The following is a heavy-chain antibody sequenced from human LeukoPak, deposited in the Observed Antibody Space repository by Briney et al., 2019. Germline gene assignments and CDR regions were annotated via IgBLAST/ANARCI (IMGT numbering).Heavy chain of an antibody. CDR2: ISRNGGST. J-gene: IGHJ6*03. V-gene: IGHV3-64*01. CDR1: GFTFSSYS. Sequence: GGSLRLSCAASGFTFSSYSMHWVRQAPGKGLEYVSAISRNGGSTYYANSVKGRFTISRDNSKNTLYLQMGSLRAEEMAVYYCARDRDSTLYYYYYYMDVWGKGTTVTVSS. D-gene: IGHD2-2*01. CDR3: ARDRDSTLYYYYYYMDV.